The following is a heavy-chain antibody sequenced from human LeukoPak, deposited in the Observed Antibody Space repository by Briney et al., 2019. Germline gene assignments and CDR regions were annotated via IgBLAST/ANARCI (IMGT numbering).Heavy chain of an antibody. CDR2: IYYSGYT. CDR3: ARHGDHPYFHY. V-gene: IGHV4-39*01. Sequence: PSETLSLTCTVSGGSISSSSYFWGWIRQPPGKGLEWIGSIYYSGYTYYNPSLNSRVTISVDTSKNQFSLNLSSVTDADTAEYYCARHGDHPYFHYWGQGTLVAVSS. D-gene: IGHD7-27*01. CDR1: GGSISSSSYF. J-gene: IGHJ4*02.